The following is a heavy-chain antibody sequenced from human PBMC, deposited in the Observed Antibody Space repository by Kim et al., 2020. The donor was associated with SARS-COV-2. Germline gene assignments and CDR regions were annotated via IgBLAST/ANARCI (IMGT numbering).Heavy chain of an antibody. J-gene: IGHJ6*03. CDR2: IIPIFGTA. V-gene: IGHV1-69*13. CDR1: GGTFSSYA. Sequence: SVKVSCKASGGTFSSYAIIWVRQAPGQGLEWMGGIIPIFGTANYEQKFQGRDTITADESTSTAYMELRSLRSEDTAVYYCASGDFASSDTSHNYYYYYY. CDR3: ASGDFASSDTSHNYYYYYY. D-gene: IGHD2-21*01.